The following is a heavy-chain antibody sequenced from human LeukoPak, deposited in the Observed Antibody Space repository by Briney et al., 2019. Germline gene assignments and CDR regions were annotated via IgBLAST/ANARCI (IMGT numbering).Heavy chain of an antibody. Sequence: PGGSLRLSCAASGFTVSSNYMSWVRQAPGKGLEGVSVIYSGGYTYYADSVKGRFTISRDNSKNTLYLQMTSLRAEDTAVYYCARDEASSSGCSPDGHPQHWGQGTLVTVSS. D-gene: IGHD6-19*01. CDR3: ARDEASSSGCSPDGHPQH. CDR1: GFTVSSNY. CDR2: IYSGGYT. V-gene: IGHV3-53*01. J-gene: IGHJ1*01.